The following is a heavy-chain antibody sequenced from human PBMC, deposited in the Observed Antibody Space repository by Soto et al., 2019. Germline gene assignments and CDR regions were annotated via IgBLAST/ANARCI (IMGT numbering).Heavy chain of an antibody. CDR3: TTDGGIMVRPLFDH. V-gene: IGHV3-15*01. J-gene: IGHJ4*02. Sequence: GGSLRLSCGVSGFIFNKAWMSWVRQAPGKGLEWVGRIKSSADGGTTDYAAPVQGRFSITRDDSRKTLYLQMNSLKTDDTAVYYCTTDGGIMVRPLFDHWGQGTLVTVSS. CDR2: IKSSADGGTT. CDR1: GFIFNKAW. D-gene: IGHD3-10*01.